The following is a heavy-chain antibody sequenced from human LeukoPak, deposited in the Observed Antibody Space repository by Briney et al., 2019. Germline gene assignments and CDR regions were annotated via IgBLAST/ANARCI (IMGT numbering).Heavy chain of an antibody. Sequence: LETLSLTCTVSGGSVSSSRYYWSWIRQPPGKGLEWIGQIYHSGSTNYSPSLKSRLTISVDTSKNQLSLKLSSVPAADTAVYYCARGVGEYSGYDYGWFAPWGQGTLVTVSS. V-gene: IGHV4-39*01. J-gene: IGHJ5*02. CDR3: ARGVGEYSGYDYGWFAP. CDR2: IYHSGST. CDR1: GGSVSSSRYY. D-gene: IGHD5-12*01.